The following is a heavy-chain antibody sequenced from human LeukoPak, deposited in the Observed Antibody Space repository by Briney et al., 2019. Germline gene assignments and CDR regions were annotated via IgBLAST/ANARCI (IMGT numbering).Heavy chain of an antibody. V-gene: IGHV6-1*01. CDR3: ARRKAATFGMDV. CDR2: TYYRSKWYN. Sequence: SQTLSLTCAISGDSASSNSATWNWIRQSPSRGLEWLGRTYYRSKWYNDYAVSMKGRITINPDTSKNQFSLQLNSVTPEDTAVYYCARRKAATFGMDVWGQGTTVTVSS. CDR1: GDSASSNSAT. D-gene: IGHD6-13*01. J-gene: IGHJ6*02.